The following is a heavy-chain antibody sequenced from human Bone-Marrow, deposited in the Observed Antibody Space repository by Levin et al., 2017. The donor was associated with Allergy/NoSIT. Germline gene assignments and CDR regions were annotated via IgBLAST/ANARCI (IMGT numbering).Heavy chain of an antibody. V-gene: IGHV3-11*01. J-gene: IGHJ2*01. Sequence: LSLTCAASGFTFSDYYMSWIRQAPGKGLEWVSYISSSGSTIYYADSVKGRFTISRDNAKNSLYLQMNSLRAEDTAVYYCARTGEGITGTPENWYFDLWGRGTLVTVSS. CDR1: GFTFSDYY. CDR2: ISSSGSTI. D-gene: IGHD1-20*01. CDR3: ARTGEGITGTPENWYFDL.